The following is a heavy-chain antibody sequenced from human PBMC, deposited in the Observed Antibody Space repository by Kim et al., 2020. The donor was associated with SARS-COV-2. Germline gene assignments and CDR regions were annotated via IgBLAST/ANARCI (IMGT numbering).Heavy chain of an antibody. CDR3: AGDYYESSGYSYYFDY. CDR1: GFTFSSYA. Sequence: GGSLRLSCAASGFTFSSYARHWVRQAPGKGLEWVAVISYDGSNKYYADSVKGRFTISRDNSKNTLYLQMNSLRAEDTAVYYCAGDYYESSGYSYYFDYWG. D-gene: IGHD3-22*01. V-gene: IGHV3-30*04. CDR2: ISYDGSNK. J-gene: IGHJ4*01.